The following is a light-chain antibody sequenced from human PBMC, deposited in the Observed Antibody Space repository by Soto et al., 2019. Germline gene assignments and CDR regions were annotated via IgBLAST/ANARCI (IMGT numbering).Light chain of an antibody. Sequence: QAVVTQPPSVSGAPGQRVTISCTGSSSNIGAGYDVHWYHQLPGTAPKLLIYGNSNRPSGVPDRFSGSKSGTSASLAITGLRAEDEADYYCQSYDSSLRVVFGGGTKVTVL. CDR3: QSYDSSLRVV. CDR2: GNS. J-gene: IGLJ2*01. CDR1: SSNIGAGYD. V-gene: IGLV1-40*01.